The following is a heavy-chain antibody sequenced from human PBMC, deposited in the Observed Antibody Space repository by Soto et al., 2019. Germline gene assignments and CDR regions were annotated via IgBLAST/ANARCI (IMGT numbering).Heavy chain of an antibody. CDR1: GGSIRDYF. D-gene: IGHD3-9*01. J-gene: IGHJ6*02. CDR3: ARDRKLVIQGNYYYYGMDV. Sequence: SETLSLTCSVSGGSIRDYFWTWVRQPPGKGLEWIGYISSSGTINYNSSLKSRVTISLDMSRNHFSLKLSSVTTADTAVYFCARDRKLVIQGNYYYYGMDVWGQGTTVTVSS. V-gene: IGHV4-59*01. CDR2: ISSSGTI.